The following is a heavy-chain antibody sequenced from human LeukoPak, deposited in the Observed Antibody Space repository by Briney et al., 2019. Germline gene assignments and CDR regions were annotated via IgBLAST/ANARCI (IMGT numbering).Heavy chain of an antibody. J-gene: IGHJ6*02. CDR2: IKQDGSEK. CDR3: ARYCGGDCYGMDV. CDR1: GFTFSSYG. D-gene: IGHD2-21*01. Sequence: GGSLRLSCAASGFTFSSYGMSWVRQAPGKGLEWVANIKQDGSEKDYVDSVKGRFTISRDNAKNSLYLQMNSLRAEDTAVYYCARYCGGDCYGMDVWGQATTVTVPS. V-gene: IGHV3-7*01.